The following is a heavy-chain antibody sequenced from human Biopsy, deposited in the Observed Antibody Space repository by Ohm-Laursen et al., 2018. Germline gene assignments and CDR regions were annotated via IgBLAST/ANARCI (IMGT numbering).Heavy chain of an antibody. CDR2: ISYTGYT. J-gene: IGHJ4*02. V-gene: IGHV4-59*11. CDR1: GGSFTGHY. D-gene: IGHD3-16*02. Sequence: TLSLTCTVSGGSFTGHYWSWIRQPPGKGLEWIGHISYTGYTSYNASLKSRVTISVDTSRNHFSLRLSSLTAADTAVYYCARDGVGSYHDYWGQGTLVTVSS. CDR3: ARDGVGSYHDY.